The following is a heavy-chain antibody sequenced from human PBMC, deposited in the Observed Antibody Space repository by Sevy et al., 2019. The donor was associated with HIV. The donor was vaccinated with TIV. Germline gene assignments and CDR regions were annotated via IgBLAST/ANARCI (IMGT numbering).Heavy chain of an antibody. CDR1: GFAFSSFE. CDR2: ISSSGSAI. CDR3: ERILRYFGLGRTRNDY. J-gene: IGHJ4*02. Sequence: GGSLRLSCAASGFAFSSFEMNWVRQAPGKGLEWLSYISSSGSAIYYADSVKGRFTISRDNAKNSLYLQMNSLQAEDTAVYYCERILRYFGLGRTRNDYWGQGTLVTVSS. V-gene: IGHV3-48*03. D-gene: IGHD3-9*01.